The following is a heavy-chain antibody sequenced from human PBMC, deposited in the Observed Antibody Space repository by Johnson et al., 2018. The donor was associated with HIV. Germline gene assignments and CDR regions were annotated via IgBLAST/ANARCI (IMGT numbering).Heavy chain of an antibody. D-gene: IGHD3-10*02. CDR1: GFTFSNYW. Sequence: VQLVESGGGLVQPGGSLRLSCAASGFTFSNYWMHWVRQAPGKGLVWVSRMNGDGSSTTYVDSVKGRFTIFRDNAENSLFLQMDSLRAEDTAVYYCARESSDVGDFDIWGHGTMVTVSS. V-gene: IGHV3-74*01. J-gene: IGHJ3*02. CDR3: ARESSDVGDFDI. CDR2: MNGDGSST.